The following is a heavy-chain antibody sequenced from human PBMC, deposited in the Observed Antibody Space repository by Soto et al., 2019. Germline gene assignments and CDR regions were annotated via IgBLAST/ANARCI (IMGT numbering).Heavy chain of an antibody. CDR2: ISDDGASK. J-gene: IGHJ4*02. V-gene: IGHV3-48*03. Sequence: LRLSCEASGFSFSSFAMNWVRQAPGRGLEWVSYISDDGASKYYADSLKGRFTISRDNAKNSLSLQMNNLRAEDTAVYYCARENSVQAWLHHFDHWGLGTLVTVS. D-gene: IGHD5-18*01. CDR3: ARENSVQAWLHHFDH. CDR1: GFSFSSFA.